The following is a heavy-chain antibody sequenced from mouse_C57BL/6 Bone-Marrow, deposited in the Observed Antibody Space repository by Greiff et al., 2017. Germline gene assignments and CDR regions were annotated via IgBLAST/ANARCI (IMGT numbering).Heavy chain of an antibody. J-gene: IGHJ2*01. V-gene: IGHV5-6*01. CDR2: ISSGGSYT. CDR3: ARGWLLRYYFDY. Sequence: EVKLVESGGDLVKPGGSLKLSCAASGFTFSSYGMSWVRQTPDKRLEWVATISSGGSYTYYPDSVKGRFTISRDNAKNTLYLQMSSLKSEDTAMYYCARGWLLRYYFDYWGQGTTLTVSS. D-gene: IGHD2-3*01. CDR1: GFTFSSYG.